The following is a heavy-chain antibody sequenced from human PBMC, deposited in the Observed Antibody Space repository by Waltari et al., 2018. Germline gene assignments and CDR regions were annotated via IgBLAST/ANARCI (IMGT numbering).Heavy chain of an antibody. Sequence: EVQLVESGGGLVQPGGSLRLSCAASGFTFSSYWMHWVRQAPGKGLVWVSRINTDGISTSYADSVKGRFTISRDNAKNTLYLQMSSLRAEDTAVYYCRIQLWNDAFDIWGQGTMVTVSS. CDR2: INTDGIST. CDR3: RIQLWNDAFDI. J-gene: IGHJ3*02. D-gene: IGHD5-18*01. CDR1: GFTFSSYW. V-gene: IGHV3-74*01.